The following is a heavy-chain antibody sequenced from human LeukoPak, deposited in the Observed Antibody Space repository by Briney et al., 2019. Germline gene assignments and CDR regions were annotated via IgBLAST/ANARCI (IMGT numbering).Heavy chain of an antibody. CDR1: GFTFNSYS. CDR2: ISYDGTHK. V-gene: IGHV3-30*18. D-gene: IGHD3-22*01. J-gene: IGHJ4*02. Sequence: GGSLRLSCAASGFTFNSYSMYWVRQVPGKGLEWVAVISYDGTHKYYADSVEGRFTISRDNSKNTLHLQMNGLRVEDAALYYCAKSFYDSGGYYGIIDYGGQGTLVTVSA. CDR3: AKSFYDSGGYYGIIDY.